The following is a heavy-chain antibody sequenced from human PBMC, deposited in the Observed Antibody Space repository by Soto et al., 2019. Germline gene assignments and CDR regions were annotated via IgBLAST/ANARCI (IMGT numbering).Heavy chain of an antibody. CDR1: GGSFSGYY. D-gene: IGHD5-18*01. J-gene: IGHJ4*02. CDR3: ARGGRRGYSSGINDY. V-gene: IGHV4-34*01. Sequence: SETLSLTCAVYGGSFSGYYWSWIRQPPGKGLEWIGEINHSGSTNYNPSLKSRVTISVDTSKSQFSLKLSSVTAADTAVYYCARGGRRGYSSGINDYWGQGTLVTVSS. CDR2: INHSGST.